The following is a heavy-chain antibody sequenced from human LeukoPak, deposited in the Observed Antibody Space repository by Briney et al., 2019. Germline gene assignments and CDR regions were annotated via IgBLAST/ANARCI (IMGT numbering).Heavy chain of an antibody. J-gene: IGHJ4*02. Sequence: GGSLRLSCAASGFTVSSNYMSWVRQAPGKGLVWVSHINGDGSNVNYADSVKGRFTISRDNAKNTLYLQMNSLRVEDTALYYCGRGKSPAAVDDWGQGTLVTVPS. CDR2: INGDGSNV. CDR3: GRGKSPAAVDD. CDR1: GFTVSSNY. D-gene: IGHD2-2*01. V-gene: IGHV3-74*01.